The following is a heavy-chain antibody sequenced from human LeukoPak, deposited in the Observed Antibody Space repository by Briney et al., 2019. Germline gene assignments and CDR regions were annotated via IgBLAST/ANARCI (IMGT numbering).Heavy chain of an antibody. CDR3: ARGPWYYDILTGSTGVWYFDY. CDR2: ISAYNGNT. Sequence: ASVKVSCKASGYTFTSYGISWVRQAPGQGLEWMGWISAYNGNTNYAQKLQGRVTMTTDTSTSTAYMELRSLRSDDTAVYYCARGPWYYDILTGSTGVWYFDYWGQGTLVTVSS. V-gene: IGHV1-18*01. CDR1: GYTFTSYG. J-gene: IGHJ4*02. D-gene: IGHD3-9*01.